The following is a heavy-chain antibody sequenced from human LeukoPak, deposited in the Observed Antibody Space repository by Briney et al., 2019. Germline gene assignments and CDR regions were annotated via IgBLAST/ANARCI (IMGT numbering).Heavy chain of an antibody. CDR2: IWYDGSNK. Sequence: GGSLRLSCAASGFTFSSYGMHWVRQAPGKGLEWAAVIWYDGSNKYYADSVKGRFTISRDNSKNTLYLQMNSLRAEDTAVYYCARDQGYYCGMDVWGQGTTVTVSS. J-gene: IGHJ6*02. CDR1: GFTFSSYG. CDR3: ARDQGYYCGMDV. V-gene: IGHV3-33*01.